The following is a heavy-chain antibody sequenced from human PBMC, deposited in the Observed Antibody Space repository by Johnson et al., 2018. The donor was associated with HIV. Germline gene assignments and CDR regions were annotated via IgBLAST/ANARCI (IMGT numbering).Heavy chain of an antibody. J-gene: IGHJ3*02. CDR1: GFTFSNYA. CDR3: ARARAMVRGVPDAFDI. CDR2: INWSGGGT. Sequence: VQLVESGGGLVQPGGSLRLSCAASGFTFSNYAMNWVRQAPGKGLEWVSGINWSGGGTASADSVKGRFTVSSDNAKNSLYLQMNSLRAEDTAVYYCARARAMVRGVPDAFDIWGQGTMVTVSS. D-gene: IGHD3-10*01. V-gene: IGHV3-20*04.